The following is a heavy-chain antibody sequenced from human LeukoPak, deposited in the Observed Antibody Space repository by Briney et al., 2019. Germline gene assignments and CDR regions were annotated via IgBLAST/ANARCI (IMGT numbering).Heavy chain of an antibody. CDR3: AREYSSGWYRSSRPKNYFDY. CDR1: GGSISSYY. D-gene: IGHD6-19*01. V-gene: IGHV4-34*01. Sequence: PSETLSLTCTDSGGSISSYYWSWIRQPPGKGLEWIGEINHSGSTNYNPSLKSRVTISVDTSKNQFSLKLSSVTAADTAVYYCAREYSSGWYRSSRPKNYFDYWGQGTLVTVSS. CDR2: INHSGST. J-gene: IGHJ4*02.